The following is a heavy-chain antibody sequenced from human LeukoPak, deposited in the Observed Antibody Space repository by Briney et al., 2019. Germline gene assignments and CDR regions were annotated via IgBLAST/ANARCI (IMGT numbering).Heavy chain of an antibody. CDR3: ATDQPMVRGRSY. Sequence: ASVKVSCKVSGYTLTELSMHWVRQAPGKGLEWMGGFDPEDGETIYAQKFQGRVTMTEDTSTDTAYMELSSLRSEDTAVYYCATDQPMVRGRSYWGRGTLVTVSS. J-gene: IGHJ4*02. CDR1: GYTLTELS. V-gene: IGHV1-24*01. D-gene: IGHD3-10*01. CDR2: FDPEDGET.